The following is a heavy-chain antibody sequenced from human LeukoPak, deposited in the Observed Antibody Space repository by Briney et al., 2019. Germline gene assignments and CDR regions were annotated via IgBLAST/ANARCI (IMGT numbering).Heavy chain of an antibody. CDR1: GGSFSGYY. Sequence: SETLSLTCAVYGGSFSGYYWSWIRQPPRKGLEWIGEINHSGSTNYNPSLKSRVTISVDTSENQFSLKLSSVTAADTAVYYCARRDCSSTSCQHFDYWSQGTLVTVSS. J-gene: IGHJ4*02. CDR2: INHSGST. D-gene: IGHD2-2*01. CDR3: ARRDCSSTSCQHFDY. V-gene: IGHV4-34*01.